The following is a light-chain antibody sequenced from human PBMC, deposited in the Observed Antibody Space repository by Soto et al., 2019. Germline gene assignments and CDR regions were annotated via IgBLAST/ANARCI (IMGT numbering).Light chain of an antibody. CDR3: QQRHMWPIT. CDR2: DAY. V-gene: IGKV3-11*01. Sequence: EVVLTPSPVNLSFSPGERATLSCRASQSFRGLLAWYQQKPGQAPSLLIYDAYNRATGIPPRFSVSGSGTDFTLTISRLETEDSAVYYCQQRHMWPITFCQGTRLEIK. CDR1: QSFRGL. J-gene: IGKJ5*01.